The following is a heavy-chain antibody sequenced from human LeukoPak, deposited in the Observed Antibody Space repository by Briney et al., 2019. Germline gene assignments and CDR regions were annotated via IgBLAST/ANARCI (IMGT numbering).Heavy chain of an antibody. Sequence: GASVKVSCKASGYTFTIYDINWVRQATGQGLEWKGWMNPNSGNAGYAQKFQGRVTITRNTPISTAYMELSSLRSEDTDVYYCARGAAAGFDYWGQGTLVTVSS. CDR2: MNPNSGNA. CDR3: ARGAAAGFDY. CDR1: GYTFTIYD. D-gene: IGHD6-13*01. J-gene: IGHJ4*02. V-gene: IGHV1-8*03.